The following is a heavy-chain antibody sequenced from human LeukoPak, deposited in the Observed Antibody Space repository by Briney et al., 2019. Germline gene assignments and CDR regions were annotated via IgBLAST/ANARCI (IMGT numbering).Heavy chain of an antibody. CDR2: IRYDGNNK. CDR1: GFPFSDYV. CDR3: ARDLGQYYDTSDNWFDP. J-gene: IGHJ5*02. V-gene: IGHV3-33*01. Sequence: GGSLRLSCAASGFPFSDYVMHWVRQAPGKGLEWVSVIRYDGNNKYYADSVKGRFTISRDNSKNTLNLQMNSLRAEDTAVYYCARDLGQYYDTSDNWFDPWGQGTLVTVSS. D-gene: IGHD3-22*01.